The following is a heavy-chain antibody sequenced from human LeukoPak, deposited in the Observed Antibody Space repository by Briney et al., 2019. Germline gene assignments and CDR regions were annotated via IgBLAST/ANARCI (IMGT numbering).Heavy chain of an antibody. D-gene: IGHD1-1*01. J-gene: IGHJ1*01. V-gene: IGHV3-15*01. Sequence: PGGSLRLSCAVSGFTFSDAWVSWVRQAPGKGLEWVGRIKRTTDGGTTDYAAPVKGRFTISRDDSKNTLFLRMNSLKTEDTAVYYCTTGPYNWNDWGQGTLVAVSS. CDR1: GFTFSDAW. CDR3: TTGPYNWND. CDR2: IKRTTDGGTT.